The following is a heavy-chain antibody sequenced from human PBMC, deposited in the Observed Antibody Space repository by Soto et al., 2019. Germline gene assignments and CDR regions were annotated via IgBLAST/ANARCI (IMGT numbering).Heavy chain of an antibody. J-gene: IGHJ6*02. CDR3: AKGGRGCSSTSCYMGSGMDV. V-gene: IGHV3-23*01. D-gene: IGHD2-2*02. CDR1: GFIFNDYA. CDR2: ITDTGGRT. Sequence: GGSLRLSCVASGFIFNDYAMSWVRQAPGKGLEWVSGITDTGGRTLYADSVKGRFTVSRDRNTLFLHMGSLRAEDTAIYYCAKGGRGCSSTSCYMGSGMDVWGQGTTVTVSS.